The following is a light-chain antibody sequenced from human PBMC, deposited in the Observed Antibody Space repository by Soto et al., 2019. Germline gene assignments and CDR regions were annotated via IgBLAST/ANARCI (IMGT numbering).Light chain of an antibody. CDR2: AAS. Sequence: DIQMTQSPPSLSASVGDIVTITCRASQSISSYLNWYQQKPGKAPKLLIYAASTLQSGVPSRFSRSGSGTDFTLNISSLQPEHFANYFCQHGYSTPLTFGGGTKVDIK. J-gene: IGKJ4*01. V-gene: IGKV1-39*01. CDR1: QSISSY. CDR3: QHGYSTPLT.